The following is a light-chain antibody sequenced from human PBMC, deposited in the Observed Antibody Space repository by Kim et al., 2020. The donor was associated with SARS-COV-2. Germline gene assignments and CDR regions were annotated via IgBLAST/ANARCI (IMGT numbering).Light chain of an antibody. Sequence: DIQMTQSPSTLSASIGDRVTITCRASQSISNWLAWYQQKPGKAPKLLIYKASSLESGVPSRFSGSGSGTEFTLTINSLQPDDFATYYCQQYYTNFYTFGQGTKLEI. CDR1: QSISNW. CDR2: KAS. CDR3: QQYYTNFYT. J-gene: IGKJ2*01. V-gene: IGKV1-5*03.